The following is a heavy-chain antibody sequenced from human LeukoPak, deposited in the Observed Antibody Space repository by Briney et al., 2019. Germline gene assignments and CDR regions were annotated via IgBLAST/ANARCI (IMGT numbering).Heavy chain of an antibody. Sequence: ESLRPSCAAPGFTFSDSWMTWVRQALGKGLRWVANMNQEGSEIDYEDSVKGRFTISRDNARNSLYLQMSSLRAEDTAVYYCATYTHWVAGDVWGQGTTVTVSS. CDR2: MNQEGSEI. V-gene: IGHV3-7*01. CDR3: ATYTHWVAGDV. J-gene: IGHJ6*02. D-gene: IGHD3-16*01. CDR1: GFTFSDSW.